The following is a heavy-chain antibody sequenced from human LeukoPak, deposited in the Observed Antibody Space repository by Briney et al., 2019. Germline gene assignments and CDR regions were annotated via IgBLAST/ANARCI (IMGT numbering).Heavy chain of an antibody. D-gene: IGHD1-26*01. CDR2: INHSGST. CDR1: GGSFSGYY. CDR3: ARGRRWSYYFDY. J-gene: IGHJ4*02. Sequence: PSETLSLTCAVYGGSFSGYYWSWIRQPPGKGLEWIGEINHSGSTNYNPSLKSRVTISVDTSKNQFSLKLSSVTAADTAVYYCARGRRWSYYFDYWGRGTLVTVSS. V-gene: IGHV4-34*01.